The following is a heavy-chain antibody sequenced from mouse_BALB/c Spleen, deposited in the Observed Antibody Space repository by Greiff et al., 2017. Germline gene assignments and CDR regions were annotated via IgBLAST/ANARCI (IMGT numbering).Heavy chain of an antibody. CDR2: ISDGGSYT. J-gene: IGHJ2*01. V-gene: IGHV5-4*02. CDR3: ARGDYEGFDY. D-gene: IGHD2-4*01. Sequence: EVQGVESGGGLVKPGGSLKLSCAASGFTFSDYYMYWVRQTPEKRLEWVATISDGGSYTYYPDSVKGRFTISRDNAKNNLYLQMSSLKSEDTAMYYCARGDYEGFDYWGQGTTLTVSS. CDR1: GFTFSDYY.